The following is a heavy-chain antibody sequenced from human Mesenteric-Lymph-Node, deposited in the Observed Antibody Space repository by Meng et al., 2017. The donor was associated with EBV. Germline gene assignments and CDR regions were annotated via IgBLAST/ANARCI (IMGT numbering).Heavy chain of an antibody. V-gene: IGHV4-34*11. J-gene: IGHJ4*02. Sequence: QVLLPQCCAVWSKPSVTLSLTCAVYSGSFCAYYWSWLRQPPGKGLEWIVFIYYTGRTNSTPSLGSLVTISFDPTKTQFSLNLISVTAADTSLYYCARGDDSNGYLDSWGQGTLVTVSS. CDR3: ARGDDSNGYLDS. CDR2: IYYTGRT. CDR1: SGSFCAYY. D-gene: IGHD3-22*01.